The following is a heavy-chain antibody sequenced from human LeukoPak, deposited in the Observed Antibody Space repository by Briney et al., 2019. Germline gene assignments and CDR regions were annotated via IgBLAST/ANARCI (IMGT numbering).Heavy chain of an antibody. V-gene: IGHV3-33*01. CDR3: ARDKNYYDSSGYSN. J-gene: IGHJ4*02. CDR2: IWYDGSNK. Sequence: GSLRLSCAASGFTFSSYGMHWVRQAPGKGLEWVAVIWYDGSNKYYADSVKGRFTISRDNSKNTLYLQMNSLRDEDTAVYYCARDKNYYDSSGYSNWGQGTLVTVSS. CDR1: GFTFSSYG. D-gene: IGHD3-22*01.